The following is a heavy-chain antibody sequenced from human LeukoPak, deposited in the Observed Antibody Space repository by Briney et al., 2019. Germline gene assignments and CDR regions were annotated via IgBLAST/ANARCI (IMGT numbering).Heavy chain of an antibody. D-gene: IGHD2-15*01. V-gene: IGHV4-59*08. CDR3: ARLGFCRGDNCLDDY. Sequence: SETLSLTCTVSGGSIRPYYWSWMRQPPGKGPEYVGYIFHTGGTNYNPSLGSRVTVSLDTSKNQFSLKLSSVTAADTAVYYCARLGFCRGDNCLDDYWGQGTLVTVS. CDR2: IFHTGGT. CDR1: GGSIRPYY. J-gene: IGHJ4*02.